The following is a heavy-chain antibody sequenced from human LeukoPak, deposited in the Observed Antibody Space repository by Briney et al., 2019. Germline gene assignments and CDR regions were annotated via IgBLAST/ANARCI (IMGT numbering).Heavy chain of an antibody. Sequence: PGGSLRLSCAASGFTVSSNYMSWVRQAPGKGLEWVSVIYSGGSTYYADSVKGRFTISRDGSKNTLYLQMNSLRAEDTAVYYCARDQFAFGLFDCWGQGALVTVSS. CDR2: IYSGGST. D-gene: IGHD3/OR15-3a*01. CDR3: ARDQFAFGLFDC. V-gene: IGHV3-53*01. CDR1: GFTVSSNY. J-gene: IGHJ4*02.